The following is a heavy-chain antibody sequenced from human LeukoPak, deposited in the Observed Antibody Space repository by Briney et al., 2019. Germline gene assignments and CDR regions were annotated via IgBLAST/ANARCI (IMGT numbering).Heavy chain of an antibody. V-gene: IGHV1-24*01. CDR2: FDPEDGET. D-gene: IGHD1-26*01. Sequence: GASVKVSCKVSGYTLTELSMHWVRQAPGKGLEWMGGFDPEDGETIYAQKFQGRVTMTEDTSTDTAYMELSSLRSEDTAVYYWATDLAGARSPSLFDYWGQGTLVTVSS. CDR3: ATDLAGARSPSLFDY. CDR1: GYTLTELS. J-gene: IGHJ4*02.